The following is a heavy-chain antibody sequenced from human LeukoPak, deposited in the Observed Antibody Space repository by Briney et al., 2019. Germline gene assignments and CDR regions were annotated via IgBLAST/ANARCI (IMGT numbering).Heavy chain of an antibody. CDR3: ARVYFVGGYNYSPPDY. Sequence: GGSLRLSCAASGFIFNNYGMYWVRQAPGKGLEWVAVIWYDGGNKYYADSVKGRFTITRDNSKNTVYLQMNSLRVEDTAVYYCARVYFVGGYNYSPPDYWGQGTLVTVSS. CDR1: GFIFNNYG. D-gene: IGHD3-22*01. V-gene: IGHV3-33*07. CDR2: IWYDGGNK. J-gene: IGHJ4*02.